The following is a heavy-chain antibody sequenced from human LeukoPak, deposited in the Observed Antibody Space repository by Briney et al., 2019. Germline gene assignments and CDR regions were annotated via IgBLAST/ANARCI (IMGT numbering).Heavy chain of an antibody. CDR3: ARPDDYGGKPSAFDI. CDR2: ISGDGVST. J-gene: IGHJ3*02. Sequence: GGSLRLSCVASGLPIADFAMHWVRQAPGKGLEWVSLISGDGVSTFYADSVKGRFSISRDNSKNSLSLEMNSLRTEDTAMYYCARPDDYGGKPSAFDIWGQGTMVTVSS. CDR1: GLPIADFA. D-gene: IGHD4-23*01. V-gene: IGHV3-43*02.